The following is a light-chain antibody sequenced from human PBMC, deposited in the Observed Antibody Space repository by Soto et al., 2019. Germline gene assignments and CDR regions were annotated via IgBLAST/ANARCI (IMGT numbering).Light chain of an antibody. Sequence: DIRMTQSPSSLSASVGDRVTITCRASQTISRFSNWYQQKPGKAPKLLIYAASSLQTGVPSRFSGSGSGTDFTLTISSLQPEDFGTYYCQQGYSTPFTFGQGTRLEIK. CDR1: QTISRF. J-gene: IGKJ2*01. V-gene: IGKV1-39*01. CDR2: AAS. CDR3: QQGYSTPFT.